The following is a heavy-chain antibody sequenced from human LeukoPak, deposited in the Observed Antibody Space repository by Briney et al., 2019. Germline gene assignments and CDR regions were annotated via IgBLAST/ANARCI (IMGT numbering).Heavy chain of an antibody. V-gene: IGHV4-4*02. CDR2: IYHSGST. CDR3: ARDRFVVVPAARDGWFDP. Sequence: SGTLSLTCAVSGGSISSSNWWSWVRQPPGKGLEWIGEIYHSGSTNYNPSLKSRVTISVDKSKNQFSLKLSSVTAADTAVYYCARDRFVVVPAARDGWFDPWGQGTLVTVSS. CDR1: GGSISSSNW. J-gene: IGHJ5*02. D-gene: IGHD2-2*01.